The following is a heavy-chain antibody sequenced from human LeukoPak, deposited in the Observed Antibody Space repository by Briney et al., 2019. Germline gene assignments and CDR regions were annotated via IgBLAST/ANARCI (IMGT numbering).Heavy chain of an antibody. D-gene: IGHD1-14*01. J-gene: IGHJ4*02. CDR2: IKSDGSVT. Sequence: GGSLRLSCAAYGFTFSSYWMHWVRQAPGERQVWVSRIKSDGSVTWYADSVKGRFTISRDNAKNMLYLQMNSLRDEDTAVYFCARDHDAVGTTIDHWGQGTLVTVSS. CDR1: GFTFSSYW. CDR3: ARDHDAVGTTIDH. V-gene: IGHV3-74*01.